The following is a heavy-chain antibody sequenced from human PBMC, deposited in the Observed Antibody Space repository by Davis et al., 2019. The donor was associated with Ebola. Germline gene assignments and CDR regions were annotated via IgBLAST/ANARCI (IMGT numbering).Heavy chain of an antibody. V-gene: IGHV3-9*01. D-gene: IGHD3-10*01. J-gene: IGHJ6*04. Sequence: SLKISCAASGFTFDDYAMHWVRQAPGKGLEWVSGISWNSGSIGYADSVKGRFTISRDNAKNSLYLQMNSLRAEDTALYYCAKDILWFGELLFQAGMDVWGKGTTVTVSS. CDR3: AKDILWFGELLFQAGMDV. CDR2: ISWNSGSI. CDR1: GFTFDDYA.